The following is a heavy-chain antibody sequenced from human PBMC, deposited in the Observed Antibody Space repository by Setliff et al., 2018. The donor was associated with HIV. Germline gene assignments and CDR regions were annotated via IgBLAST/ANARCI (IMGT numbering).Heavy chain of an antibody. D-gene: IGHD3-16*01. CDR2: LCYTGSS. CDR1: GGSISSYY. Sequence: NPSETLSLTCTVSGGSISSYYWSWIRQSPGKGLEWIGYLCYTGSSNYNRALKSRVTMSLDRSNNQLSLQLSSVTAADTAIYYCATIKPGGASFDNWGQGTLVTVSS. V-gene: IGHV4-59*08. J-gene: IGHJ4*02. CDR3: ATIKPGGASFDN.